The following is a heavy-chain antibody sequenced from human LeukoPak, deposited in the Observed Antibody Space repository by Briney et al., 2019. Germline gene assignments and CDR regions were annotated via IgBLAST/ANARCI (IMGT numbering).Heavy chain of an antibody. CDR3: ARDHGHLGY. J-gene: IGHJ4*02. D-gene: IGHD2-8*01. Sequence: SETLSLTCTVSGGSISSYYWSWIRQSPGKGLEWIGYIYYSGSTNYNPSLKSRVTISVDTSKNQFSLKLSSVTAADTAVYYCARDHGHLGYWGQGTLVTVSS. V-gene: IGHV4-59*01. CDR1: GGSISSYY. CDR2: IYYSGST.